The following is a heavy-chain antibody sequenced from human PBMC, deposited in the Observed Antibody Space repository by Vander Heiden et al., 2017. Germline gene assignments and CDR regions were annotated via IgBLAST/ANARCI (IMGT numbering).Heavy chain of an antibody. CDR3: ARQGEDNWFDP. J-gene: IGHJ5*02. CDR2: IYPGDSDT. Sequence: EVQLVESGAEVKKPGESLKISCKGSGYRFTSCWYGWVRQYRGKGLEWMGIIYPGDSDTRYSPSFQGQVTISADKSISTAYLQWSSLKASDTAMYYCARQGEDNWFDPWGQGTLVTVSS. CDR1: GYRFTSCW. V-gene: IGHV5-51*01.